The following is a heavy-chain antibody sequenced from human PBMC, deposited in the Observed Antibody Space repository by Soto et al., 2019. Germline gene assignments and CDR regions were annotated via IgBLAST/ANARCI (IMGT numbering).Heavy chain of an antibody. V-gene: IGHV2-26*01. CDR1: GLSLTNGRLG. CDR2: IFSNDDK. CDR3: ALIKDCSRTDCYLASFDP. D-gene: IGHD2-2*01. Sequence: SGPLVNPTETLTLTCTVSGLSLTNGRLGVSWIRQPPGKALEWLAHIFSNDDKSYSTSLKSRLTISKDISRSQVVLTMTNMDPVDSATYYCALIKDCSRTDCYLASFDPWGQGTLVTVSS. J-gene: IGHJ5*02.